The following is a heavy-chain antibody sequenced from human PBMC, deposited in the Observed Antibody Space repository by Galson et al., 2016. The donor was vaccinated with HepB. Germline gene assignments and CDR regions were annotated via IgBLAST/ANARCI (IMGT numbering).Heavy chain of an antibody. CDR1: GFSFISYA. CDR2: VSYDGRDE. CDR3: AKDHALVGSGRYSAFNY. Sequence: SLRLSCAASGFSFISYAMHWVRQAPGKGLEWVAVVSYDGRDESYADSVKGRFTISKENSKNTISLQMNSLRAEDTAVYFCAKDHALVGSGRYSAFNYWGQGTLVTASS. D-gene: IGHD1-26*01. J-gene: IGHJ4*02. V-gene: IGHV3-30*14.